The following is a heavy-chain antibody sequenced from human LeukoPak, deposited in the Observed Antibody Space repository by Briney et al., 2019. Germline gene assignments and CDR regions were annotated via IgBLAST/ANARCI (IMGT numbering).Heavy chain of an antibody. Sequence: GGSLRLSCAASGFTFSSYAMSWVRQAPGKGLEWVSAISGSGGSTYYADSVKGRFTISRDNSKNTLYLQMNSLRAEDTAVYYCAKLGSIVVVTPVAYWGQGTLVTVSS. CDR3: AKLGSIVVVTPVAY. V-gene: IGHV3-23*01. J-gene: IGHJ4*02. CDR2: ISGSGGST. D-gene: IGHD3-22*01. CDR1: GFTFSSYA.